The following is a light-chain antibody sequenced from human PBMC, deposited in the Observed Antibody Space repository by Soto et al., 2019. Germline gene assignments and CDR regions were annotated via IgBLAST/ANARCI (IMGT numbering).Light chain of an antibody. V-gene: IGLV1-40*01. J-gene: IGLJ2*01. CDR2: DNS. CDR3: QSYDSSLSGVV. CDR1: SSNIGAGYD. Sequence: QSVLTQPPSVSGAPGQRVTISCTGSSSNIGAGYDVHWYQQLPGTAPKLLIYDNSNRPSGVPDRLSGSKSGTSASLAITGLQAEDEADYYCQSYDSSLSGVVFGGGTKVTVL.